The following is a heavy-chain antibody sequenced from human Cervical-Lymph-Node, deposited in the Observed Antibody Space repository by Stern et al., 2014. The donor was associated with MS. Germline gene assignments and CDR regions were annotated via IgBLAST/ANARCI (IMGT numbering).Heavy chain of an antibody. CDR1: GGTFSSSYA. CDR2: IIPVIGLA. J-gene: IGHJ5*01. CDR3: ARGIVDNRAAATLHNLFDS. Sequence: QVQLMQSGAEVKKPGSSVKVSCKASGGTFSSSYAVSWVRHAPGQGLEWMGRIIPVIGLANYALKIQSRVTITAAKTTSIVYMELSSLTSEDTAVYYCARGIVDNRAAATLHNLFDSWGQGTRVTVSS. V-gene: IGHV1-69*04. D-gene: IGHD2-15*01.